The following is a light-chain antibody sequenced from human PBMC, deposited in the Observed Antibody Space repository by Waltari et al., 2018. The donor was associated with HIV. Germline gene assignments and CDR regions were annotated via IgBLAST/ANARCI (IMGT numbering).Light chain of an antibody. CDR2: DDR. J-gene: IGLJ3*02. CDR1: NTGTKS. CDR3: QVWDSSSDHPGVV. V-gene: IGLV3-21*02. Sequence: SYVLTQPPSVSVAPGQTARITCGGNNTGTKSVHWYQQMPGQAPVLVVYDDRGRPSGISERFSGSNSGSTATLTISRVEAGDEADYYCQVWDSSSDHPGVVFGGGTKLTGL.